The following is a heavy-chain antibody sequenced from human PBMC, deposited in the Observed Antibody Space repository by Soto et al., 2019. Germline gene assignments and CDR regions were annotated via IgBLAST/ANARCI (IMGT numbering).Heavy chain of an antibody. Sequence: QVQLVQSGAEVKKPGASVKVSCKASGYTFASYAISWMRQAPGQGLEWMGWISAYNGNTNYAQKPQGRSTMNTDTSTNTAYKELRSLRSYDTAVYYCARDPPPPDYWGQGTLVTVSS. V-gene: IGHV1-18*01. CDR1: GYTFASYA. J-gene: IGHJ4*02. CDR3: ARDPPPPDY. CDR2: ISAYNGNT.